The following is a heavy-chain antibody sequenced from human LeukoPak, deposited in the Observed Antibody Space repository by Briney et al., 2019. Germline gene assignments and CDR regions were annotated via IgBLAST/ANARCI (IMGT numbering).Heavy chain of an antibody. D-gene: IGHD2-15*01. J-gene: IGHJ5*02. CDR3: ASSPTDCSGGSCYNWFDP. Sequence: SETLSLTCTVSGGSISSYYWSWIRQPAGKGLEWIGRIYTSGSTNYNPSLKSRVTMSVDTSKNQFSLKLSSVTAADTAVYYCASSPTDCSGGSCYNWFDPWGQGTLVTVSS. CDR1: GGSISSYY. CDR2: IYTSGST. V-gene: IGHV4-4*07.